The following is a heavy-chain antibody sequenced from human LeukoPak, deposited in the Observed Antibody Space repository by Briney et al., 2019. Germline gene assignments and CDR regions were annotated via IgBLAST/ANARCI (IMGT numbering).Heavy chain of an antibody. D-gene: IGHD4-11*01. CDR1: GFSFSSNG. CDR2: IWYDGSNK. V-gene: IGHV3-33*01. CDR3: ARVSDYSNYFDY. Sequence: GGSLRLSCAASGFSFSSNGMHWVRQAPGKGLEWVAVIWYDGSNKYYADSVKGRFTISRDNSKNTLYPQMNSLRAEDTAVYYCARVSDYSNYFDYWGQGTLVTVSS. J-gene: IGHJ4*02.